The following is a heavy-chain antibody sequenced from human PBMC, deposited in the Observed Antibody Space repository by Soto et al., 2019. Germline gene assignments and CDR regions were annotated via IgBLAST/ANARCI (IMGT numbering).Heavy chain of an antibody. D-gene: IGHD3-22*01. CDR2: ISSSSSYI. CDR3: ARDRSPHDSSGYYQIDAFDI. V-gene: IGHV3-21*01. Sequence: GGSLRLSCAASGFTFSSYSMNWVRQAPGKGLEWVSSISSSSSYIYYADSVKGRFTISRDNAKNSLYLQMNSLRAEDTAVYYCARDRSPHDSSGYYQIDAFDIWGQGTMVTVSS. J-gene: IGHJ3*02. CDR1: GFTFSSYS.